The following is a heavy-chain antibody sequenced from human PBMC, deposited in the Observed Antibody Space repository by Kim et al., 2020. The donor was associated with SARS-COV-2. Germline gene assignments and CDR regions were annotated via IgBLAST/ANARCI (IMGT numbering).Heavy chain of an antibody. V-gene: IGHV3-48*02. J-gene: IGHJ6*02. CDR1: GFTFSSYS. CDR2: ISSSSSTI. CDR3: ARVGGGSTMIVVVIDYYYGMDV. D-gene: IGHD3-22*01. Sequence: GGSLRLSCAASGFTFSSYSMNWVRQAPGKGLEWVSYISSSSSTIYYADSVKGRFTISRDNAKNSLYLQMNSLRDEDTAVYYCARVGGGSTMIVVVIDYYYGMDVWGQGTTVTVSS.